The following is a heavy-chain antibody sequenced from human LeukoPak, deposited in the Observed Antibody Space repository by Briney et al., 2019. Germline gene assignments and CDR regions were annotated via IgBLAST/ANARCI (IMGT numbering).Heavy chain of an antibody. CDR3: ARELAFCTSTSCPLYHY. CDR2: INPNNGGT. CDR1: GYKFTDYY. V-gene: IGHV1-2*02. D-gene: IGHD2-2*01. Sequence: ASVKVSCKASGYKFTDYYVHWVRQAPGQGLEWMGWINPNNGGTNYAQKFYGRVTMTRDTSITTAYMELNRLTSDDTAAYYCARELAFCTSTSCPLYHYWGQGTLVTVSS. J-gene: IGHJ4*02.